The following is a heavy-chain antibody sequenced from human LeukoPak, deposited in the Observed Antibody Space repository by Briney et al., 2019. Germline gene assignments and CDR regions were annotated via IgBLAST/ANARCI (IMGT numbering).Heavy chain of an antibody. CDR3: ARGGHYYDSSGYYYSFDY. CDR2: INHSGST. Sequence: GSLRLSCAASGFTVSSNYMSWVRQAPGKGLEWIGEINHSGSTNYNPSLKSRVTISVDTSKNQFSLKLSSVTAADTAVYYCARGGHYYDSSGYYYSFDYWGQGTLVTVSS. V-gene: IGHV4-34*01. D-gene: IGHD3-22*01. J-gene: IGHJ4*02. CDR1: GFTVSSNY.